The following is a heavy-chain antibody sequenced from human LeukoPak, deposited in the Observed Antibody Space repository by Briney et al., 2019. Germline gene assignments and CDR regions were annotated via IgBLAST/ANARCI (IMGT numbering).Heavy chain of an antibody. Sequence: GGSLRLSCAASGFRFSSQWMSWVRQAPGKGLEWVAIVNQGGTGKYYVDSVKGRFTISRDNAKNSLYLQMNCLRAEDTAVYYCARDRYGDYAFDSWGQGTLVTVSS. D-gene: IGHD4-17*01. V-gene: IGHV3-7*01. CDR3: ARDRYGDYAFDS. CDR2: VNQGGTGK. CDR1: GFRFSSQW. J-gene: IGHJ4*02.